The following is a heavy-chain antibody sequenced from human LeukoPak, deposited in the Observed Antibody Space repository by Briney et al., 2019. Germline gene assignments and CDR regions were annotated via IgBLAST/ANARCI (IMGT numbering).Heavy chain of an antibody. CDR1: GGTFSSYA. CDR2: MNPNSGNT. J-gene: IGHJ4*02. CDR3: ARGFTTPDY. Sequence: GASVKVSCKASGGTFSSYAINWVRQATGQGLEWMGWMNPNSGNTGYAQRFQGRVTMTRDTSISTAYMEPSSLRSGDTAVYYCARGFTTPDYWGQGTLVTVSS. V-gene: IGHV1-8*02. D-gene: IGHD1-26*01.